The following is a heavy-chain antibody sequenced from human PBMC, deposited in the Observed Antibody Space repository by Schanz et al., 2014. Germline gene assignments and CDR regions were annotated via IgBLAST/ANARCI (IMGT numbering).Heavy chain of an antibody. CDR2: IATSSSTR. Sequence: EVRLVESGGGLVQPGGSLRLSCEASGFDFNSYSMNWVRQVPGKGLEWLSYIATSSSTRHYADSVKGRVTISRDNAKNSVSLQMRRLRAEDTALYYCAIIGVMVAVAGTRADYWGQGALVTVSS. J-gene: IGHJ4*02. CDR3: AIIGVMVAVAGTRADY. CDR1: GFDFNSYS. V-gene: IGHV3-48*01. D-gene: IGHD6-19*01.